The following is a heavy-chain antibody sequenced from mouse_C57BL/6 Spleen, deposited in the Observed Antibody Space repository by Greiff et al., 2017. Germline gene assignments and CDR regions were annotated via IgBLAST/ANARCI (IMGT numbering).Heavy chain of an antibody. V-gene: IGHV5-17*01. CDR3: ARDYGNYVGYFDV. D-gene: IGHD2-1*01. CDR1: GFTFSDYG. Sequence: DVHLVESGGGLVKPGGSLKLSCAASGFTFSDYGMHWVRQAPEKGLEWVAYISSGSSTIYYADTVKGRFTISRDNAKNTLFLQMTSLRSEDTAMYYCARDYGNYVGYFDVWGTGTTVTVSS. J-gene: IGHJ1*03. CDR2: ISSGSSTI.